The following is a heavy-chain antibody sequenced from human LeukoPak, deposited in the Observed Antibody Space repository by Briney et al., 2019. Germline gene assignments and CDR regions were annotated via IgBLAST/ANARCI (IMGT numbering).Heavy chain of an antibody. D-gene: IGHD4-23*01. CDR2: IIPIFGTA. V-gene: IGHV1-69*05. CDR3: AREIGGNYDAFDI. J-gene: IGHJ3*02. Sequence: SVKVSCKASGGTFSRYAISWVRQAPGQGLEWMGGIIPIFGTANYAQKFQGRVTITTDESTSTAYMELSSLRSEDTAVYYCAREIGGNYDAFDIWGRGTMVTVSS. CDR1: GGTFSRYA.